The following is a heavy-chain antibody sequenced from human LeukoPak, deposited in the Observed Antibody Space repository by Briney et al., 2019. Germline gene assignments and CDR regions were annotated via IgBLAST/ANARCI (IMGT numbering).Heavy chain of an antibody. V-gene: IGHV4-39*01. CDR2: IYYSGTT. J-gene: IGHJ5*02. CDR3: ARFSVVVVTGISKWFDP. CDR1: GGSISSSSYF. Sequence: SETLSLTCTVSGGSISSSSYFWGWIRQPPGKGLEWIGNIYYSGTTYYNPSLKSRVTTSVDTSKNQFSLKLSSVTAADTAVYYCARFSVVVVTGISKWFDPWGQGTLVTVSS. D-gene: IGHD2-21*02.